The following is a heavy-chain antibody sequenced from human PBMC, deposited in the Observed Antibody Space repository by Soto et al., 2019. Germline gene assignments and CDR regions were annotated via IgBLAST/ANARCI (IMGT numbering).Heavy chain of an antibody. CDR3: VRSRTGSYYYYYGMDV. CDR1: GGSISSYY. J-gene: IGHJ6*02. D-gene: IGHD7-27*01. V-gene: IGHV4-59*01. CDR2: IYYSGST. Sequence: SETLSLTCTVSGGSISSYYWSWIRQPPGKGLEWIGYIYYSGSTNYNPSLKSRVTISVDTSKNQFSLKLSSVTAADTAVYYCVRSRTGSYYYYYGMDVWGQGTTVTVSS.